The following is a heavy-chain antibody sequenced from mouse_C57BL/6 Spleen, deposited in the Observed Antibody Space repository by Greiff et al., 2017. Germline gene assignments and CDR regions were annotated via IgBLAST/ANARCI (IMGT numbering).Heavy chain of an antibody. CDR2: ISDGGSYT. CDR1: GFTFSSYA. CDR3: ARDRNSTLFDY. J-gene: IGHJ2*01. Sequence: EVKLMESGGGLVKPGGSLKLSCAASGFTFSSYAMSWVRQTPEKRLEWVATISDGGSYTYYPDNVKGRFTISRDNAKNNLYLQMSHLKSEDTAMYYCARDRNSTLFDYWGQGTTLTVSS. D-gene: IGHD2-1*01. V-gene: IGHV5-4*01.